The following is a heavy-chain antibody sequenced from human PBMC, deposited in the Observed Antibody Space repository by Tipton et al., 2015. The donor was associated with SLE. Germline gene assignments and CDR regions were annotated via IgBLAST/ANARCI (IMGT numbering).Heavy chain of an antibody. CDR2: IYYSGST. V-gene: IGHV4-30-4*01. D-gene: IGHD3-22*01. CDR3: ARGKYYDSSGYLPRYFNL. J-gene: IGHJ2*01. Sequence: LRLSCTVSGGSISSGDYYWSWIRQPPGKGLEWIGYIYYSGSTYYNPSLKSRVTISVDTSKNQFSLNLSSVTAADTAVYYCARGKYYDSSGYLPRYFNLWGRGTLVTVSS. CDR1: GGSISSGDYY.